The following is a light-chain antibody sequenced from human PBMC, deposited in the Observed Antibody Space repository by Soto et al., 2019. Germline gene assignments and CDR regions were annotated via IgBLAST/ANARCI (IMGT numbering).Light chain of an antibody. CDR1: STDIGFYNY. Sequence: QSVLTQPASLSGSPGQSITISCTGTSTDIGFYNYVSWYQQHPGKAPKLMIFDVSYRPSGISDRFSGSKSGNTASLTISGLQPEDEADYYCSSYGASSTLFGGGTK. CDR3: SSYGASSTL. CDR2: DVS. V-gene: IGLV2-14*03. J-gene: IGLJ2*01.